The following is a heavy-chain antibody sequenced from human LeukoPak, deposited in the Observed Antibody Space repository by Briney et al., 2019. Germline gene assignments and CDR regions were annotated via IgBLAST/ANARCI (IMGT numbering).Heavy chain of an antibody. Sequence: PSETLSLTCTVSGGSISSYYWSWIRQPPGKGLEWIGYIYYSGSTNYNPSLKSRVTISVDTSKNQFSLKLSSVTAADTAVYYCAGYGRRSYYYYYYMDVWGKGTTVTVSS. CDR2: IYYSGST. J-gene: IGHJ6*03. CDR1: GGSISSYY. CDR3: AGYGRRSYYYYYYMDV. V-gene: IGHV4-59*01. D-gene: IGHD5-18*01.